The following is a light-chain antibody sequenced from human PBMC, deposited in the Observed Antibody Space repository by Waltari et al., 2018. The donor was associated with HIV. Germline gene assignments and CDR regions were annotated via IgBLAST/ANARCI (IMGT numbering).Light chain of an antibody. CDR3: LLTYGEDVV. V-gene: IGLV7-46*01. Sequence: QPVLPQEPSLTGSPGETVILTCSPTTGLGTPGHCPYWFQVRPGHAPKTLIFDSNNRSSWTPARFAGSFVGGKAALTLTGAQPEDEANYYCLLTYGEDVVFGGGTKLTVL. J-gene: IGLJ2*01. CDR2: DSN. CDR1: TGLGTPGHC.